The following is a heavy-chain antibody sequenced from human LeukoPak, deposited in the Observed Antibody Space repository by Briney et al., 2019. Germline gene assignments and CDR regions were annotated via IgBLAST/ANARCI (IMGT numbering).Heavy chain of an antibody. J-gene: IGHJ4*02. D-gene: IGHD5-12*01. CDR2: IWYDGSNK. V-gene: IGHV3-33*01. CDR3: ARDGSGYSGYLFDY. CDR1: GFTFSSYG. Sequence: PGRSLRLSCAASGFTFSSYGMHWVRQAPGKGLEWVAVIWYDGSNKYYADSVKGRFTISRDNAKNSLYLQMNSLRAEDTAVYYCARDGSGYSGYLFDYWGQGTLVTVSS.